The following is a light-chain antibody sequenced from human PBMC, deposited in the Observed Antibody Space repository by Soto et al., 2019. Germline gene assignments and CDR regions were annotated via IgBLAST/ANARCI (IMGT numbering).Light chain of an antibody. CDR2: TTF. CDR3: QQSFSSPQT. J-gene: IGKJ1*01. CDR1: QSIRGY. V-gene: IGKV1-39*01. Sequence: DIPMTQSPSSLSASVGDRVTITCRASQSIRGYLNWYQQKVGKAPKLLIYTTFNLESGVPSRFSGSGSGTDFTLTINALQPEDFASYYCQQSFSSPQTFGQGTKVEIK.